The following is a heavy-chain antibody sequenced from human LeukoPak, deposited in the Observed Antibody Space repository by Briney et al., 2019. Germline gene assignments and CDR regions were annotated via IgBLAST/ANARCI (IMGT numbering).Heavy chain of an antibody. CDR1: GYPFTIYW. D-gene: IGHD2-15*01. CDR2: IYPGDSDT. V-gene: IGHV5-51*01. Sequence: GESLQISCKCSGYPFTIYWIGWVRQMPGKGLEWMGIIYPGDSDTRYSPSFQGQVTISADKSLSTAYLQWSSLKASDTAMYYCARLNEGYCSGGSCYRGLFDYWGQGTLVTVSS. CDR3: ARLNEGYCSGGSCYRGLFDY. J-gene: IGHJ4*02.